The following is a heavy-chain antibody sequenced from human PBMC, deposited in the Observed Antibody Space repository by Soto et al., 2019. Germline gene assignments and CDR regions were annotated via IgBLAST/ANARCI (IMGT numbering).Heavy chain of an antibody. D-gene: IGHD1-7*01. CDR3: AGTTSHYWYYMDV. V-gene: IGHV6-1*01. CDR2: TYYRSRWYN. J-gene: IGHJ6*03. Sequence: SQTLSLSCAISGDSVSSKNAAWKWIGQSPSRGLEWLGRTYYRSRWYNDYAVSVKSRITVNPDTSKNQFSLQLTSVTPEDTAVYYCAGTTSHYWYYMDVWGKGTTVTVSS. CDR1: GDSVSSKNAA.